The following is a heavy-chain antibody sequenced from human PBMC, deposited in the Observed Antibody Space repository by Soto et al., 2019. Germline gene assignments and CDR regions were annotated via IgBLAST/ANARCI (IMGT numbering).Heavy chain of an antibody. CDR1: GGSFSSGSYY. CDR3: ARVVVAATGSEVDY. CDR2: LYYSGST. V-gene: IGHV4-61*01. D-gene: IGHD2-15*01. Sequence: QVQLQESGPGLVKPSETLSLTCTVSGGSFSSGSYYWSWIRQPPGKGLEWFGYLYYSGSTNYNPSLKSCVTIAVDTSKNQFSLKLSDLTAANTAVYYCARVVVAATGSEVDYWGQGTLVTVSS. J-gene: IGHJ4*02.